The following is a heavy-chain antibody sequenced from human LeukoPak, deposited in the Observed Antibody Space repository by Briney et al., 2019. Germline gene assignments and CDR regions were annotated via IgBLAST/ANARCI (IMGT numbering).Heavy chain of an antibody. CDR3: ARVASYGSGSYYNVQYFDY. V-gene: IGHV3-11*01. CDR1: GFTFSDYY. J-gene: IGHJ4*02. D-gene: IGHD3-10*01. CDR2: ISSSGSTI. Sequence: GGSLRLSCAASGFTFSDYYMSWIRQAPGKGLEWVSYISSSGSTIYYADSVKGRFTISRDNAKNSLYLQMNSLRAEDTAVYYCARVASYGSGSYYNVQYFDYWGQGTLATVSS.